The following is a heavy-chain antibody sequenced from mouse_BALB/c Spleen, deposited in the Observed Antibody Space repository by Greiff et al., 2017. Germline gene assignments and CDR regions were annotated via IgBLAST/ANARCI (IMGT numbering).Heavy chain of an antibody. CDR1: GYSITSDYA. CDR3: ARLRYDYFDY. Sequence: DVQLQESGPGLVKPSQSLSLTCTVTGYSITSDYAWNWIRQFPGNKLEWMGYISYSGSTSYNPSLKSRISITRDTSKNQFFLQLNSVTTEDTATYYCARLRYDYFDYWGQGTTLTVSS. CDR2: ISYSGST. V-gene: IGHV3-2*02. D-gene: IGHD2-14*01. J-gene: IGHJ2*01.